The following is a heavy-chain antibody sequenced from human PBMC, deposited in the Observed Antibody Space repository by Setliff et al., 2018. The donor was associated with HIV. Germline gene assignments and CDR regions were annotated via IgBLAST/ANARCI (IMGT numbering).Heavy chain of an antibody. CDR3: ARDLRSSSWYFDL. D-gene: IGHD2-2*01. V-gene: IGHV1-3*01. CDR2: INVGSGKT. Sequence: ASVKVSCKASGYSFINHAMHWVRQAPGQRLEWMGWINVGSGKTQYSQEFQGRVTITRDTSASTVYMELSSLRSEDTALCYCARDLRSSSWYFDLWGRGTLVTVSS. CDR1: GYSFINHA. J-gene: IGHJ2*01.